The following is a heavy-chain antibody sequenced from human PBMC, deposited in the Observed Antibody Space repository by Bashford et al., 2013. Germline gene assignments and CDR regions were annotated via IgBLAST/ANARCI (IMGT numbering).Heavy chain of an antibody. CDR1: GFSLSNARMG. CDR3: ALSSGDSGYGYYGMDV. CDR2: IFSNDEK. D-gene: IGHD5-12*01. Sequence: SGPTLVKPTETLTLTCAVSGFSLSNARMGVSWIRQPPGKALEWLAHIFSNDEKSYSTSLKSRLTISKDTSKSQVVLTMTNMDPVDTATYYCALSSGDSGYGYYGMDVWGQGTTVTVSS. J-gene: IGHJ6*02. V-gene: IGHV2-26*01.